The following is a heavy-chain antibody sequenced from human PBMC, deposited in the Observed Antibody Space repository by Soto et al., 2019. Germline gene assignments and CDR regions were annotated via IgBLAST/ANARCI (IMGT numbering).Heavy chain of an antibody. V-gene: IGHV4-30-2*01. CDR2: IYHSGST. D-gene: IGHD3-22*01. Sequence: PSETLSLTCAVSGGSISSGGYSWSWIRQPPGKGLEWIGYIYHSGSTYYNPSLKSRVTISVDRSKNQFSLKLSSVTAADTAVYYCARAQRTDYDSGWLIGYWGQGTLVT. J-gene: IGHJ4*02. CDR3: ARAQRTDYDSGWLIGY. CDR1: GGSISSGGYS.